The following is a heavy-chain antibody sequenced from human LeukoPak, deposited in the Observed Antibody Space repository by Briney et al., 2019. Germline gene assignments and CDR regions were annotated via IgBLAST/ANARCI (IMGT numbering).Heavy chain of an antibody. CDR3: AKDSRFIVLDY. CDR1: GFTFSSYA. CDR2: ISYDGSNK. V-gene: IGHV3-30*04. D-gene: IGHD2-15*01. Sequence: PGGSLRLSCAASGFTFSSYAMHWVRQAPGKGLEWVAVISYDGSNKYYADSVKGRFTISRDNSKNTLFLQMNSLRAEDTAVYYCAKDSRFIVLDYWGQGTLVTVSS. J-gene: IGHJ4*02.